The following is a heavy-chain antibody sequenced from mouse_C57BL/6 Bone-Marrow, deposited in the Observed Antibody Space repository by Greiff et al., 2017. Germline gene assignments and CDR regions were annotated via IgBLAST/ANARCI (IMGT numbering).Heavy chain of an antibody. Sequence: EVMLVESGGDLVKPGGSLKLSCAASGFTFSSYGMSWVRQTPDKRLEWVATISSGGSYTYYPASVKGRFTISRDNAKNTLYLQISSLKSEDTALYYCARRLYDYDGGYYFDYWGQGTTLTVSS. V-gene: IGHV5-6*02. CDR1: GFTFSSYG. CDR2: ISSGGSYT. CDR3: ARRLYDYDGGYYFDY. J-gene: IGHJ2*01. D-gene: IGHD2-4*01.